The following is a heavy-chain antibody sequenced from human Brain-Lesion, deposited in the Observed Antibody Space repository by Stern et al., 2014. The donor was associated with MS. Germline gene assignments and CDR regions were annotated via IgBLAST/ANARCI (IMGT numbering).Heavy chain of an antibody. CDR1: GYTLTELS. CDR2: FDPEDGET. V-gene: IGHV1-24*01. Sequence: QVQLVQSGAEVKKPGTSVKVSCKVSGYTLTELSMHWVRQAPRKGLEWMGGFDPEDGETIYAQKFQGRVTMTEDTSTDTAYMELSSLRSEDTAVYYCATLSPGAGGNYYRHFDYWGQGTLVTVSS. CDR3: ATLSPGAGGNYYRHFDY. J-gene: IGHJ4*02. D-gene: IGHD1-26*01.